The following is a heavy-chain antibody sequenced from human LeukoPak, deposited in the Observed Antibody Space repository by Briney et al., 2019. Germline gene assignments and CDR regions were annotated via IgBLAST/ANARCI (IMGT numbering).Heavy chain of an antibody. CDR1: GVTFSSYG. CDR3: AKDLYRIVGVTRDPFDI. D-gene: IGHD1-26*01. V-gene: IGHV3-30*18. Sequence: PGGSLRLSCAASGVTFSSYGMHWVRQAPGKGLEWVAVISYDGSNKYYADSVNGRLTISRDNSKNTLYLQMNSLRAEDTAVYHCAKDLYRIVGVTRDPFDIWGQGTMVTV. CDR2: ISYDGSNK. J-gene: IGHJ3*02.